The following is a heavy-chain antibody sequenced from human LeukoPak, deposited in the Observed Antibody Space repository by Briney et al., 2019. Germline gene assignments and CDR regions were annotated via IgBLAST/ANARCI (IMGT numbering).Heavy chain of an antibody. V-gene: IGHV1-2*02. J-gene: IGHJ6*02. D-gene: IGHD5-12*01. CDR3: ARENVDIVATTPRYGMDV. CDR1: GYTFTGYY. Sequence: ASVKVSCKASGYTFTGYYMHWVRQAPGQGLEWMGWINPNSGGTNYAQKFQGRVTMTRDTSISTAYMKLSRLRSDDTAVYYCARENVDIVATTPRYGMDVWGQGTTVTVSS. CDR2: INPNSGGT.